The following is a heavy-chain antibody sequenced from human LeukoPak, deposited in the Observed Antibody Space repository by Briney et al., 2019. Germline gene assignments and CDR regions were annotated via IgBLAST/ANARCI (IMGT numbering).Heavy chain of an antibody. CDR3: ARGDSYYYYYYMDV. CDR1: GFTFSSYA. V-gene: IGHV3-74*01. J-gene: IGHJ6*03. D-gene: IGHD2-21*01. Sequence: GGSLRLSCAASGFTFSSYAMSWVRQAPGKGLVWVSRINSDGSSTSYADSVKGRFTISRDNAKNTLYLQMNSLRAEDTAVYYCARGDSYYYYYYMDVWGKGTTVTVSS. CDR2: INSDGSST.